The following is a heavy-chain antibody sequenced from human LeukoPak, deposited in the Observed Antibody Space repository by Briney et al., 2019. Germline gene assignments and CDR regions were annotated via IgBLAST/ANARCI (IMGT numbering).Heavy chain of an antibody. J-gene: IGHJ6*02. Sequence: GGSLRLSCVASGFTVSSNYMSWVRQAPGKGLEWVSVIYSGGSTYYADSVKGRFTISRDNSKNTLYLQMNSLRAEDTAVYYCARSPTYYYGMDVWGQGTTVTVSS. D-gene: IGHD4-11*01. V-gene: IGHV3-53*01. CDR3: ARSPTYYYGMDV. CDR2: IYSGGST. CDR1: GFTVSSNY.